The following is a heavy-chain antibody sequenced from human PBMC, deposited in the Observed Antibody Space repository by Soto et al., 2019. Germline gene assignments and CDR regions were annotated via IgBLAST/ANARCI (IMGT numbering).Heavy chain of an antibody. V-gene: IGHV1-3*01. CDR2: INAGNGDT. CDR1: RYSFTTYA. J-gene: IGHJ4*02. CDR3: ARDPGTGAALRAYHFDY. D-gene: IGHD1-1*01. Sequence: ASVKVSCKASRYSFTTYALHWVRQAPGQRLEWMGWINAGNGDTKYSEKFQGRVTITRDTSANTAYMELSSLRSEDTSVYYCARDPGTGAALRAYHFDYWGQGPLVTVS.